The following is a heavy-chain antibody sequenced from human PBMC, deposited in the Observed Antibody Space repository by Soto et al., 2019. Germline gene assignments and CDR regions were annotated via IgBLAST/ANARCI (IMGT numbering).Heavy chain of an antibody. V-gene: IGHV4-39*07. CDR1: GGSITSGNYY. Sequence: PSATLSLTCTVAGGSITSGNYYWGWIRQPPGKGLERIGNIYYSGSSYYNPSLKSRVTISVDTSKNQFSLKLSSVTAADTAVYYCARPHGGSSGWDNWFDPWGQGTLVTVSS. CDR2: IYYSGSS. D-gene: IGHD6-25*01. J-gene: IGHJ5*02. CDR3: ARPHGGSSGWDNWFDP.